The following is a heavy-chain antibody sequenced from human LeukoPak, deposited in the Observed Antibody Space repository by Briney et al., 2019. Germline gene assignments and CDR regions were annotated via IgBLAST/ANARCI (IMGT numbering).Heavy chain of an antibody. CDR2: IYYSGST. V-gene: IGHV4-39*01. CDR1: GGSISSSSYY. D-gene: IGHD3-16*01. Sequence: SETLSLTCTASGGSISSSSYYWGWIRQPPGKGLEWIGSIYYSGSTYYNPSLKSRVTISVDTSKNQFSLKLSSVTAADTAVYYCANSGITFGGYFDYWGQGTLVTVSS. CDR3: ANSGITFGGYFDY. J-gene: IGHJ4*02.